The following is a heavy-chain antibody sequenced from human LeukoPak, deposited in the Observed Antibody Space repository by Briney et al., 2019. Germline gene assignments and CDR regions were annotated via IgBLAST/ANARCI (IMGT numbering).Heavy chain of an antibody. Sequence: GGSLRLSCAASGFTFSSYWMSWVRQVPGKGLEWVANIKQDGSEKYYVDSVKGRFTISRDNAKNSLYLQMNSLRAEDTAVYYCARFLISAVVVVAATGFDYWGQGTLVTVSS. D-gene: IGHD2-15*01. CDR1: GFTFSSYW. CDR2: IKQDGSEK. V-gene: IGHV3-7*01. J-gene: IGHJ4*02. CDR3: ARFLISAVVVVAATGFDY.